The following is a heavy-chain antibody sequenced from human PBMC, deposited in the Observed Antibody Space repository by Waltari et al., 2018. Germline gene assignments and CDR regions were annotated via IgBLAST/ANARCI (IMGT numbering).Heavy chain of an antibody. D-gene: IGHD2-15*01. J-gene: IGHJ4*02. CDR3: ARDRGRVLYFDS. CDR2: VHGSGRI. Sequence: QLQLQQSGPGLVKPSGTLSLTCAVFGDSMSSTDWWSWVRQSPGKGLEWIGQVHGSGRINYNPSFASRVTMSVDTSTKQFSLKVTSATAADTALYYCARDRGRVLYFDSWGQGILVTVSP. CDR1: GDSMSSTDW. V-gene: IGHV4-4*02.